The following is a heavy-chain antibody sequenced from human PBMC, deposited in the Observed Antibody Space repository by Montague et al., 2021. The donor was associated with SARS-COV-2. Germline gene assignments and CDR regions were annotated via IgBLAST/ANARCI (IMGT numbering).Heavy chain of an antibody. CDR1: GVTVSSHSYY. D-gene: IGHD3-10*01. CDR3: ARVFDVYGSSSYIFRN. V-gene: IGHV4-61*01. CDR2: ISNTGNT. J-gene: IGHJ4*02. Sequence: SETLSLTCSVSGVTVSSHSYYWSWIRQPPGKGLEWIGYISNTGNTXYNTSLKSRVTISLDTSKNEFYLQMTSVTAADTAVYYCARVFDVYGSSSYIFRNWGQGTLVTVSS.